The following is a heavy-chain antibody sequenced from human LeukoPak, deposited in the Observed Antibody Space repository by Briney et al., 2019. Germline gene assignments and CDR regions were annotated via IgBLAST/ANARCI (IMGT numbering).Heavy chain of an antibody. D-gene: IGHD3-10*01. Sequence: PGRSLRLSCAASGFTVRSNHMSWVRRAPGKGLEWVSVINSGGSTYYADSVKGRFTISRDNSKNTLYLQMNSLRAEDTAVYYCARDLAYYGSGKQNYWGQGTLVTVSS. V-gene: IGHV3-66*01. CDR2: INSGGST. J-gene: IGHJ4*02. CDR3: ARDLAYYGSGKQNY. CDR1: GFTVRSNH.